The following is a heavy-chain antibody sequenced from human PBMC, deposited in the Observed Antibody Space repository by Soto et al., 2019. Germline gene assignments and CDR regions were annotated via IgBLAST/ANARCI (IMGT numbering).Heavy chain of an antibody. J-gene: IGHJ6*02. Sequence: GESLKISCKASGYSFSSYWIGWVRQMPGKGLEWMGIIYPGDSDTRYSPSFQGQVTISADKSISTAYLQWSSLKASDTAMYYCARTSAAGKYYYGMDVWGQGTTVTVSS. V-gene: IGHV5-51*01. CDR3: ARTSAAGKYYYGMDV. CDR1: GYSFSSYW. CDR2: IYPGDSDT. D-gene: IGHD6-13*01.